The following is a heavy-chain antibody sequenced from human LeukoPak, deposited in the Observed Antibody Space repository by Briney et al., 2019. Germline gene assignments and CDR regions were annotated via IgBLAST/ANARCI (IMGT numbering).Heavy chain of an antibody. CDR3: ARDGYCSSTSCYYFDY. D-gene: IGHD2-2*03. Sequence: GGSLLLSCAASGFTFDDYGISWVRHAPGKGVEWVSGINCNGGSTGYADSVKGRFTISRDNAKNSLYLQMNSLRAEDTALYYCARDGYCSSTSCYYFDYWGQGTLVTVSS. J-gene: IGHJ4*02. CDR1: GFTFDDYG. CDR2: INCNGGST. V-gene: IGHV3-20*04.